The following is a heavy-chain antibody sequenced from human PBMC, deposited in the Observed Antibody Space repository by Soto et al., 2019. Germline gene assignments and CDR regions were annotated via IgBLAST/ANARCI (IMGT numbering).Heavy chain of an antibody. CDR2: ISAYNGRT. CDR1: GYTFTTYG. V-gene: IGHV1-18*01. Sequence: ASVKVSCKASGYTFTTYGISWVRQAPGQGLEWMGWISAYNGRTKYAQKLQGRVTMTTDTSTSTAYMDLRSLRSDDTAVYYCARDRLSGLVVWGKGTTVTVSS. CDR3: ARDRLSGLVV. J-gene: IGHJ6*04.